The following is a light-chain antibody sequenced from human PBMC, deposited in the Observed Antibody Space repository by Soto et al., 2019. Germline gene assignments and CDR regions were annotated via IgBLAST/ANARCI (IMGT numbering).Light chain of an antibody. V-gene: IGKV3-11*01. CDR3: QQRSNWPPT. Sequence: EIVLTQSKGTLSFSPGERATPSCRASQSVRSGYFAWYQQKPGQAPRLLIYDASNRATGIPARFSGSGSGTDFTLTISSLEPEDFAVYYCQQRSNWPPTFGQGTKVDIK. CDR2: DAS. CDR1: QSVRSGY. J-gene: IGKJ1*01.